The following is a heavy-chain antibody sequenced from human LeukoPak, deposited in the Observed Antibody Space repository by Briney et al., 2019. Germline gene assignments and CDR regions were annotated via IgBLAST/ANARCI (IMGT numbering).Heavy chain of an antibody. V-gene: IGHV3-23*01. CDR1: GFTFGTYA. J-gene: IGHJ4*02. CDR2: ISGSGGST. CDR3: AKMDGIAAAGTIDY. D-gene: IGHD6-13*01. Sequence: GGSLRLSCAASGFTFGTYAMSWVRQAPGKGLEWVSTISGSGGSTYYADSLKGRFTISRDNSKNTLYLQMNSLRAEDTAVYYCAKMDGIAAAGTIDYWGQGTLVTVSS.